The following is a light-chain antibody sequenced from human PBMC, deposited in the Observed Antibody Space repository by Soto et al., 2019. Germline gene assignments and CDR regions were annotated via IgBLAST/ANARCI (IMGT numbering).Light chain of an antibody. CDR2: AAS. V-gene: IGKV1-39*02. CDR3: QPYNNWPPWT. J-gene: IGKJ1*01. CDR1: QSISSY. Sequence: EIQMSKSPSTLSASVGDRVTITCRASQSISSYLNWYQQKPGKAPKLLIYAASSLQSGVPSRFSGSGSGTEFTLTISSLQSEDFAVYHCQPYNNWPPWTFGQGTKVDIK.